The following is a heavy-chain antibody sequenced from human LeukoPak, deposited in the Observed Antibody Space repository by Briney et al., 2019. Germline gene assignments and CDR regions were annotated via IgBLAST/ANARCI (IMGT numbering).Heavy chain of an antibody. Sequence: GASVTVSFKASGYTFTGYYMHWVRQAPGQGLEWMGWINHNSGGTNYAQKFQGRVTMTRDTSISTAYMELSRLRSDDTAVYYCARVLERENWFDPWGQGTLVTVSS. D-gene: IGHD1-1*01. CDR2: INHNSGGT. V-gene: IGHV1-2*02. J-gene: IGHJ5*02. CDR3: ARVLERENWFDP. CDR1: GYTFTGYY.